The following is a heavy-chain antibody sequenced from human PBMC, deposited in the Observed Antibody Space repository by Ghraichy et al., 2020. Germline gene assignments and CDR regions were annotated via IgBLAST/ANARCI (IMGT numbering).Heavy chain of an antibody. CDR1: GYTFTSYG. V-gene: IGHV1-18*04. D-gene: IGHD6-19*01. J-gene: IGHJ4*02. CDR2: ISGYNGNT. CDR3: ARDNPPQFYSSVWYEDY. Sequence: ASVKVSCKTSGYTFTSYGISWVRQAPGQGLEWVGWISGYNGNTNYAQKLQGRVTMTTDTSTSTAYMELRSLRSDDTAVYYCARDNPPQFYSSVWYEDYWGQGTLVTVSS.